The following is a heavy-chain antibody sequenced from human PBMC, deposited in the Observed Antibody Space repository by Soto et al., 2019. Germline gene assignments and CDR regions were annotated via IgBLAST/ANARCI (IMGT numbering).Heavy chain of an antibody. D-gene: IGHD1-26*01. CDR2: INHSGST. CDR3: AVGNRSRPDSWGYYFDY. J-gene: IGHJ4*02. CDR1: GGSFSGYY. Sequence: SETLSLTCAVYGGSFSGYYWSWIRQPPGKGLEWIGEINHSGSTNYNPSLKSRVTISVDTSKNQFSLKLSSVTAADTAVYYCAVGNRSRPDSWGYYFDYWGQGTLVTVSS. V-gene: IGHV4-34*01.